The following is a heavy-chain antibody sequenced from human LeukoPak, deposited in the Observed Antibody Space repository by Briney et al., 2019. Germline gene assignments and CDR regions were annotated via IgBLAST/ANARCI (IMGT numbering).Heavy chain of an antibody. CDR2: MNPNSGNT. D-gene: IGHD3-10*01. J-gene: IGHJ6*02. CDR3: ASEGSNYYYYGMDV. V-gene: IGHV1-8*01. Sequence: AASVKVSCKASGYTFTSYDINWVRQATGQGLEWMGWMNPNSGNTGYAQKFQGRVTMTRNTSISTAYMELSSLRSEDTTVYYCASEGSNYYYYGMDVWGQGTTVTVSS. CDR1: GYTFTSYD.